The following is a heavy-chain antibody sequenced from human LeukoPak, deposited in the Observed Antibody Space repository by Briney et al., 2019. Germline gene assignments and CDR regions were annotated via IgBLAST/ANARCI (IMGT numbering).Heavy chain of an antibody. CDR2: ISGSGDNA. Sequence: GGSLRLSCAASGFTFSSYAMSWVRQAPGKGLEWVSGISGSGDNAYHADSVKGRLTISRDNSKNTLYLQMISLRAEDTAIYYCAKSGGLSGSGRLGVDVWGQETTVTVSS. CDR3: AKSGGLSGSGRLGVDV. V-gene: IGHV3-23*01. CDR1: GFTFSSYA. D-gene: IGHD3-10*01. J-gene: IGHJ6*02.